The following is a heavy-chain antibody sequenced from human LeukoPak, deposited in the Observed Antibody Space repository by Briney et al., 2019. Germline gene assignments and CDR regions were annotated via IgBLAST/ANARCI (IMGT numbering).Heavy chain of an antibody. D-gene: IGHD1-26*01. CDR2: ISYDGSNK. J-gene: IGHJ6*04. V-gene: IGHV3-30*18. CDR1: GCTFNSYG. Sequence: GGSLRLSCAASGCTFNSYGMHGVRQAPGKGLEWVAVISYDGSNKYYADSVKGRFTISRDNSKNTLYLQMNSLRAEDTAVYYCAKDRNRELYYYYYGMDVWGKGTTVTVSS. CDR3: AKDRNRELYYYYYGMDV.